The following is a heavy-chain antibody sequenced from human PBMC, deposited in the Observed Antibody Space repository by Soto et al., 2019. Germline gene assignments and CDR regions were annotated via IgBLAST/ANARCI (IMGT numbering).Heavy chain of an antibody. CDR1: GFTFSSYG. J-gene: IGHJ4*02. Sequence: QVQLVESGGGVVQPGRSLRLSCAASGFTFSSYGMHWVRQAPGKGLERVAVISYDGSNKYYADSVKGRFTISRDNSKNTLYLQMNSLRAEDTAVYYCATDQVATITSFDYWGQGTLVTVSS. V-gene: IGHV3-30*03. D-gene: IGHD5-12*01. CDR2: ISYDGSNK. CDR3: ATDQVATITSFDY.